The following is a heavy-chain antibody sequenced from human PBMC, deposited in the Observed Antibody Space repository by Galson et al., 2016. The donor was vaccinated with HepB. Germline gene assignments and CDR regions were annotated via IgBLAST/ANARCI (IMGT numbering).Heavy chain of an antibody. Sequence: SLRLSCAASGFTFSYYAMSWVRQAPGKGLGWVSGISGSGDSTYYADSVKGRFTISRDTSKNTLYLQMNSLRAEDTAVYYCAKDFEVLMVRGVSHNYYGMDVWGQGTTVTVSS. D-gene: IGHD3-10*01. CDR3: AKDFEVLMVRGVSHNYYGMDV. J-gene: IGHJ6*02. V-gene: IGHV3-23*01. CDR2: ISGSGDST. CDR1: GFTFSYYA.